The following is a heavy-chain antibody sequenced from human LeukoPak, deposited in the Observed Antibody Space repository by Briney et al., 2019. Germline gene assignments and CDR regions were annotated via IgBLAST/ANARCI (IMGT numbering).Heavy chain of an antibody. D-gene: IGHD4-11*01. CDR1: GFTFTSYG. CDR3: AKDYSNSYYYYYGMDV. Sequence: GGSLRLSCAASGFTFTSYGMHWVRQAPGKGLEWVAGISSDGSNKYYADSVKGRFTISRDNSKNTLYLQMNSLRAEDTAVYNCAKDYSNSYYYYYGMDVWGQGTLATVSS. V-gene: IGHV3-30*18. CDR2: ISSDGSNK. J-gene: IGHJ6*02.